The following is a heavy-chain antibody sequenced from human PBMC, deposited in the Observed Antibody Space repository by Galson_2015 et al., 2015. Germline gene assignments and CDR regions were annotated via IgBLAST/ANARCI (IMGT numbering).Heavy chain of an antibody. CDR3: AREFYYDRSGYYGDYFDY. J-gene: IGHJ4*02. CDR1: GFTFSNYW. CDR2: INSDGSTT. V-gene: IGHV3-74*01. D-gene: IGHD3-22*01. Sequence: SLRLSCAASGFTFSNYWMHWVRQAPGKGLVCVSRINSDGSTTSYAGSVKGRFTISRDNAKNTLYLQMNSLRADDTAVYYCAREFYYDRSGYYGDYFDYWGQGTLVTVSS.